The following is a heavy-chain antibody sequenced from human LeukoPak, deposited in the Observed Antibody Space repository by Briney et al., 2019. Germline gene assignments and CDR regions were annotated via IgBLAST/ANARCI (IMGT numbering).Heavy chain of an antibody. V-gene: IGHV4-34*09. CDR3: AGGSAFDGHCAAGACSAAYFDH. J-gene: IGHJ4*01. CDR1: GDSFNRYF. Sequence: SETLSLTCAVYGDSFNRYFWSWLRQSPGRGLEWIGEVNYRGSTIYSPSVKTRVTVSVDTSKNQISLALKSVTAADTATYFCAGGSAFDGHCAAGACSAAYFDHWGPGTPVIVTA. CDR2: VNYRGST. D-gene: IGHD2-2*03.